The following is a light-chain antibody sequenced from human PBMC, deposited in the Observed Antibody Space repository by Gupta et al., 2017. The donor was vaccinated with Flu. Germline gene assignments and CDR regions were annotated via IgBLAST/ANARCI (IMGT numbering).Light chain of an antibody. V-gene: IGLV1-47*01. J-gene: IGLJ3*02. Sequence: QSVLTQPPSASGTPGQWVTISCSGSSSNIGSNYVYWYQQLPGTAPKVLIYRNNQRPSGAPDRISGSKSGISASLAISGLRSEDEADYYCAAWDDSLSVWVFGGGTKLTV. CDR1: SSNIGSNY. CDR3: AAWDDSLSVWV. CDR2: RNN.